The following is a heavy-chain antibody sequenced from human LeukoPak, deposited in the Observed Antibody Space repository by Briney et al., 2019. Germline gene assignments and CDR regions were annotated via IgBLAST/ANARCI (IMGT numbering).Heavy chain of an antibody. CDR2: IYTSGST. Sequence: SETLSLTCTVSGGSISSGSYYWSWIRQPAGKGLEWIGRIYTSGSTNYNPSLKSRVTISVDTSKNQFSLKLSSVTAADTAVYYCAREVEGSLKNWGQGTLVTVSS. V-gene: IGHV4-61*02. D-gene: IGHD1-26*01. CDR1: GGSISSGSYY. J-gene: IGHJ4*02. CDR3: AREVEGSLKN.